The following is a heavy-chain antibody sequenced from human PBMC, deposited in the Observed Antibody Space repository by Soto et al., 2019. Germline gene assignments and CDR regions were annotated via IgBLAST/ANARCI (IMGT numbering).Heavy chain of an antibody. Sequence: QITLKESGPTLVKPTQTLTLTCTFSGFSLSTSGEGVGWLRQPPGKALEWLALILWNDDKRYSPSLKSRLTITRDTSKNQVVLTMTNMDPVDTGTYYCAHRPPFYDFWSGYHHTYHWFDPWGQGTLVIVSS. CDR1: GFSLSTSGEG. J-gene: IGHJ5*02. V-gene: IGHV2-5*01. D-gene: IGHD3-3*01. CDR3: AHRPPFYDFWSGYHHTYHWFDP. CDR2: ILWNDDK.